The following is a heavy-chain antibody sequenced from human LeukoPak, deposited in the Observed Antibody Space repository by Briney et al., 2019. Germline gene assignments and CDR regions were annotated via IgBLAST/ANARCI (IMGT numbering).Heavy chain of an antibody. CDR3: ATIVGATMVIRN. CDR1: GGSISSGSYY. J-gene: IGHJ4*02. V-gene: IGHV4-61*02. D-gene: IGHD1-26*01. Sequence: SETLYLTCTVSGGSISSGSYYWSWIRQPAGKGLEWIGRIYTSGSTNYNPSLKSRVTISVDTSKNQFSLKLSSVTAADTAVYYCATIVGATMVIRNWGQGTLVTVSS. CDR2: IYTSGST.